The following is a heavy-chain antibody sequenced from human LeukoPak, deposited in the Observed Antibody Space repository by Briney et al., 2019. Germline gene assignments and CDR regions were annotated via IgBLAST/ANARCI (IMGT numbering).Heavy chain of an antibody. CDR1: GGSSSGYY. D-gene: IGHD2-21*01. Sequence: SETLSLTCAVYGGSSSGYYWSWIRQPPGKGLEWIGEINHSGSTYYNPSLKSRVTISVDTSKNQFSLKVSSVTAADTAVYYCARDLAGHFGGFYFDYWGQGTLVTVSS. CDR3: ARDLAGHFGGFYFDY. V-gene: IGHV4-34*01. J-gene: IGHJ4*02. CDR2: INHSGST.